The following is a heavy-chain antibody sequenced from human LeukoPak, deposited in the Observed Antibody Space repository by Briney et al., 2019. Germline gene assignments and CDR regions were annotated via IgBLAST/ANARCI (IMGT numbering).Heavy chain of an antibody. CDR3: AKAGNPDFWSGYWAFDI. J-gene: IGHJ3*02. CDR2: ISWNSGSI. V-gene: IGHV3-9*03. Sequence: AGRSLRLSCAASGFTFDDYAMHWVRQAPGKGLEWVSGISWNSGSIGYADSVKGRFTISRDNAKNSLYLQMNSLRAEDMALYYCAKAGNPDFWSGYWAFDIWGQGTMVTVSS. CDR1: GFTFDDYA. D-gene: IGHD3-3*01.